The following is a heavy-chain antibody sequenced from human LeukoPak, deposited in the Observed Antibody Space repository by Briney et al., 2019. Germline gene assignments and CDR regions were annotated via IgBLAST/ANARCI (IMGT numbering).Heavy chain of an antibody. Sequence: PGGSLRLSCAASGFTFSSYGMHWVRQAPGKGLEWVAVISYDGSNKYYADSVKGRFTISRDNAKNSLYLQMNSLRAEDTAVYYCARGTPPSRIAAAAPVGYWGQGTLVTVSS. V-gene: IGHV3-30*03. CDR3: ARGTPPSRIAAAAPVGY. J-gene: IGHJ4*02. D-gene: IGHD6-13*01. CDR2: ISYDGSNK. CDR1: GFTFSSYG.